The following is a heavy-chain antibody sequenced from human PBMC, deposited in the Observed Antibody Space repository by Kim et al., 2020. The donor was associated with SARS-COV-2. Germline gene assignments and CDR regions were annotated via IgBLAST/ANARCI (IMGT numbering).Heavy chain of an antibody. J-gene: IGHJ4*02. Sequence: SETLSLTCAVYGGSFSGYYWSWIRQPPGKGLEWIGEINHSGSTNYNPSLKSRVAISVDTSKNQFSLKLSSVTAADTAVYYCARGHPRYDYVWGSYPDYWGQGTLVTVSS. CDR1: GGSFSGYY. CDR3: ARGHPRYDYVWGSYPDY. V-gene: IGHV4-34*01. CDR2: INHSGST. D-gene: IGHD3-16*01.